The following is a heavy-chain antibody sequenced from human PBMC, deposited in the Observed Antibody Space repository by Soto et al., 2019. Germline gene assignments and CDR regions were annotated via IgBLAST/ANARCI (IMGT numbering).Heavy chain of an antibody. V-gene: IGHV3-66*04. CDR2: IYIDGNT. J-gene: IGHJ4*02. Sequence: QPGGSLRLSCAASGFTVSSDYMSWVRQAPGKGLGWVSVIYIDGNTFYADSVKGRFTISRDNSKNTLYLQMNNLRVEDTAMYYCVRHQSLVTTTWGQGTLVTVSS. CDR1: GFTVSSDY. CDR3: VRHQSLVTTT. D-gene: IGHD4-17*01.